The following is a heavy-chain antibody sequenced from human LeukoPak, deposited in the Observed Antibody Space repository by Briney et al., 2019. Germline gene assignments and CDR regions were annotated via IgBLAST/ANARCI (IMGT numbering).Heavy chain of an antibody. CDR2: VSYDGSNK. Sequence: GGSLRLSCAASGFTFSSYGMHWVRQAPGKGLEWVAFVSYDGSNKYYADSVKGRFTISRDISKNTLYLQMNSLRADDTAVYYCAKSSTHFDSWGQGTLVTVSS. CDR1: GFTFSSYG. J-gene: IGHJ4*02. V-gene: IGHV3-30*18. CDR3: AKSSTHFDS.